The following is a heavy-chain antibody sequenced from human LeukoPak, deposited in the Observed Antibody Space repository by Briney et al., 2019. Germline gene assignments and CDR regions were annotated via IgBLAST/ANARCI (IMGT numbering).Heavy chain of an antibody. D-gene: IGHD1-26*01. J-gene: IGHJ5*02. CDR1: GGSISSGGYY. V-gene: IGHV4-39*07. CDR3: ARGYFDP. CDR2: INHSGST. Sequence: PSETLSLTCTVSGGSISSGGYYWSWIRQPPGKGLEWIGEINHSGSTNYNPSLKSRVTISVDTSKNQFSLKLSSVTAADTAVYYCARGYFDPWGQGTLVTVSS.